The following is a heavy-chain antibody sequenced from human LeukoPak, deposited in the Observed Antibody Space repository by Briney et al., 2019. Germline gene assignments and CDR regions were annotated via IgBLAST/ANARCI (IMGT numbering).Heavy chain of an antibody. J-gene: IGHJ6*02. CDR1: GFTFSSYG. CDR2: ISYDGSNK. D-gene: IGHD3-16*01. Sequence: GGSLRLSCAASGFTFSSYGMHWVRQAPGKGLEWVAVISYDGSNKYYADSVKGRFTISRDNSKNTLYLQMNSLRAEDTAVYYCARGIPIRYDYVALYGMDVWGQGTTVTVSS. V-gene: IGHV3-30*03. CDR3: ARGIPIRYDYVALYGMDV.